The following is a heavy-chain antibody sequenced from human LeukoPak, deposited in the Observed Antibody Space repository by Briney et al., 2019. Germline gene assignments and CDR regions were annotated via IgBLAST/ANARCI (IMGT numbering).Heavy chain of an antibody. CDR1: GGTFSNYA. CDR3: ARGADRYSGSYAY. V-gene: IGHV1-2*02. Sequence: ASVKVSCKTSGGTFSNYAISWVRQATGQGLEWMGWINPNSGGTNYAQKFQGRVTMTRDTSISTAYMELSRLRSDDTAVYYCARGADRYSGSYAYWGQGTLVTVSS. J-gene: IGHJ4*02. CDR2: INPNSGGT. D-gene: IGHD1-26*01.